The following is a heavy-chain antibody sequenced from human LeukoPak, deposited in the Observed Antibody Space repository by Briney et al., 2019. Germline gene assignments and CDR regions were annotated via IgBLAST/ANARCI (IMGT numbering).Heavy chain of an antibody. CDR1: GFTFSSYA. CDR2: ISGSGGST. J-gene: IGHJ5*02. V-gene: IGHV3-23*01. D-gene: IGHD6-13*01. CDR3: AKVRGYSSSWYVSWFDP. Sequence: GRSLRLSCAASGFTFSSYAMSWVRQAPGKGLEWVSAISGSGGSTYYADSVKGRFTISRDNSKNTLYLQMNSLRAEDTAVYYCAKVRGYSSSWYVSWFDPWGQGTLVTVSS.